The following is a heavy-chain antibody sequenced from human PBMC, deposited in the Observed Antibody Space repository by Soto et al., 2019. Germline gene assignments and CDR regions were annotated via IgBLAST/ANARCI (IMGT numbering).Heavy chain of an antibody. CDR3: ARSYYYYDSSGYPWYYYYGMDV. D-gene: IGHD3-22*01. J-gene: IGHJ6*02. Sequence: PGESLKISCKGSGYSFTSYWIGWVRQMPGKGLEWVGIIYPGDSDTRYSPSFQGQVTISADKSISTAYLQWSSLKASDTAMYYCARSYYYYDSSGYPWYYYYGMDVWGQGTTVTVSS. CDR1: GYSFTSYW. V-gene: IGHV5-51*01. CDR2: IYPGDSDT.